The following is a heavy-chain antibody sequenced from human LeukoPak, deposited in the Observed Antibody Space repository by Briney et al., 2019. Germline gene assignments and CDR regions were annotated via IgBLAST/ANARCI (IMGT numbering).Heavy chain of an antibody. V-gene: IGHV1-69*05. CDR2: IIPIFGTA. D-gene: IGHD6-13*01. CDR3: ASIAAAGLSIYEYFQH. CDR1: GGTFSSYA. J-gene: IGHJ1*01. Sequence: SVKVSCKASGGTFSSYAISWVRQAPGQGLEWMGGIIPIFGTANYAQKFQGRVTITTDESTSKAYMELSSLRSEDTAVYYCASIAAAGLSIYEYFQHWGQGTLVTVSS.